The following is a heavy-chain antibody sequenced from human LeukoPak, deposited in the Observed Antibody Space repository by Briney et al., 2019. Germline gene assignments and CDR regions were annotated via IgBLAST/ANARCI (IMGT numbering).Heavy chain of an antibody. V-gene: IGHV3-23*01. CDR3: AKLRDSSGNYEFDY. D-gene: IGHD1-26*01. CDR1: GFTFSSYA. CDR2: ISGSGGST. J-gene: IGHJ4*02. Sequence: GGSLRLSCAASGFTFSSYAMSWVRQAPGKGLEWVSTISGSGGSTYCADSVKGRFTISRDNSKNTLYLQMDSLRAEDTAIYYCAKLRDSSGNYEFDYWGQGALVTVSS.